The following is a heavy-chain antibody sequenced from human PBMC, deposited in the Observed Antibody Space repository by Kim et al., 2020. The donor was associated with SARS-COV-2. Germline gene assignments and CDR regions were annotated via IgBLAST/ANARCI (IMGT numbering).Heavy chain of an antibody. J-gene: IGHJ6*02. CDR1: GFTFSSYG. D-gene: IGHD3-10*01. Sequence: GGSLRLSCAASGFTFSSYGMHWVRQAPGQGLEWVAVISYDGSNKYYADSVKGRFTISRDNSKNTLYLQMNSLRAEDTAVYYCAKESDSWGYYAWTYYYYGMDVWGQGTTVTVSS. CDR3: AKESDSWGYYAWTYYYYGMDV. V-gene: IGHV3-30*18. CDR2: ISYDGSNK.